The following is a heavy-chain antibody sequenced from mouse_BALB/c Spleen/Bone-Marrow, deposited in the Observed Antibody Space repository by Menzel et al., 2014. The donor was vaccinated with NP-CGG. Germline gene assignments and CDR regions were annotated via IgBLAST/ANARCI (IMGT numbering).Heavy chain of an antibody. J-gene: IGHJ3*01. D-gene: IGHD2-1*01. CDR2: IHPSDIET. CDR3: AREKVYYGISWFAY. V-gene: IGHV1-61*01. Sequence: QVQLQQSGTEVVRPGASVKLSCKASGYSFXTYWMNWVKQRPGQGLEWIGMIHPSDIETRLNQKFKDKATLTVDKSSSTAYMQLNSPTSEDSAVYFCAREKVYYGISWFAYWGQGTLVTVSA. CDR1: GYSFXTYW.